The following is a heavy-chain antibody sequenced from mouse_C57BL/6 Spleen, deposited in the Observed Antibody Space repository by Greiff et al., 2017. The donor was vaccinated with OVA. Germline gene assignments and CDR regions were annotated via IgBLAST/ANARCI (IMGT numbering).Heavy chain of an antibody. CDR3: AERDDYDVGWYFDV. Sequence: QVQLQQPGAELVKPGASVKMSCKASGYTFTSYWITWVKQRPGQGLEWIGDIYPGSGSTNYNEKFKSKATLTVDTSSSTAYMQLSSLTSEDSAVYYCAERDDYDVGWYFDVWGTGTTVTVSS. CDR2: IYPGSGST. D-gene: IGHD2-4*01. V-gene: IGHV1-55*01. CDR1: GYTFTSYW. J-gene: IGHJ1*03.